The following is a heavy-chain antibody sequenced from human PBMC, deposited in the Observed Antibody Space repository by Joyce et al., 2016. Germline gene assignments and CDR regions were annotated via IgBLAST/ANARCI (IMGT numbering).Heavy chain of an antibody. CDR2: IRPSDSDA. Sequence: EGQLVQSGAELKKPGESLSISCQGSGYRFANYYIAWVRQVPGKGLEWMGMIRPSDSDAKYSPSFEGHVTFSADKSTNTVFLQWSSLKASDSTIYFCTRRYGSSGFYPSDAFDMWGQGTTVTVSS. J-gene: IGHJ3*02. CDR3: TRRYGSSGFYPSDAFDM. D-gene: IGHD3-22*01. V-gene: IGHV5-10-1*01. CDR1: GYRFANYY.